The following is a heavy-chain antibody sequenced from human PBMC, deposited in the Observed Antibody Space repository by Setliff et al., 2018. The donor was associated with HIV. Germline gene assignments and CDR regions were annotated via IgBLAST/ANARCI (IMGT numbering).Heavy chain of an antibody. CDR3: ARVATGPESFDI. Sequence: PSETLSLTCTVSGGSISSGDYYWTWIRQPPGKGLEWIGYVYSTGSTNSKSSLKSRVTISVDTSKNQFSLKLSSVTAADTAVYYCARVATGPESFDIWAKGQWSPSPQ. CDR1: GGSISSGDYY. CDR2: VYSTGST. V-gene: IGHV4-61*08. D-gene: IGHD3-9*01. J-gene: IGHJ3*02.